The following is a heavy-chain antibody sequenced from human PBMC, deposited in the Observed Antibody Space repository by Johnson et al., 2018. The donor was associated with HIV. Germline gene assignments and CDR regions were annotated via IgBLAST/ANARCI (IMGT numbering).Heavy chain of an antibody. D-gene: IGHD3-9*01. V-gene: IGHV3-53*01. J-gene: IGHJ3*01. Sequence: VQLVESGGGLIQPGGSLRLSCAASGFTVSSNYMSWVRQAPGKGLAWVSVISGNGANTYYADSVTGRFTISRANSKNTLYLQMNSLRAEDTAVYYCARDPYYDFLTGPRDAFHVWGQGTMVTVSS. CDR2: ISGNGANT. CDR1: GFTVSSNY. CDR3: ARDPYYDFLTGPRDAFHV.